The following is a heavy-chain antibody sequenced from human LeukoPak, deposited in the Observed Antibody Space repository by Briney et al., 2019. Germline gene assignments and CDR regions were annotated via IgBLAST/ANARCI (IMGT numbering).Heavy chain of an antibody. CDR3: ARGKTIGYSSSWYGRGVFDI. J-gene: IGHJ3*02. V-gene: IGHV4-34*01. D-gene: IGHD6-13*01. CDR2: INHSGST. CDR1: GGSFSGYY. Sequence: SETLSLTCAVYGGSFSGYYWSWIRQPPGKGLEWIGAINHSGSTNYNPSLKSRVTISVDTSKNQFSLKLSSVTAADTAVYYCARGKTIGYSSSWYGRGVFDIWGQGTMVTVSS.